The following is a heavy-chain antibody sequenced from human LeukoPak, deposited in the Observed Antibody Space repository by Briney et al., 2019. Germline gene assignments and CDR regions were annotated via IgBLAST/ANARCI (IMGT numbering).Heavy chain of an antibody. CDR3: ARHEYSGSYYGLSWFDP. J-gene: IGHJ5*02. Sequence: PSETLSLTCTVSGGSISSSGYYWGWIRQPPGKGLEWIASIYYSGNTYYNPSLKSRVTISIDTSKHQLSLKLSSLTAADTAVYYCARHEYSGSYYGLSWFDPWGQGTLVTVSS. D-gene: IGHD1-26*01. CDR2: IYYSGNT. CDR1: GGSISSSGYY. V-gene: IGHV4-39*01.